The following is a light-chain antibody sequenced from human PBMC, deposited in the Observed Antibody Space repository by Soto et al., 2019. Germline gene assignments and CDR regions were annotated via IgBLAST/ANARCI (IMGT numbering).Light chain of an antibody. J-gene: IGKJ5*01. V-gene: IGKV1-39*01. CDR3: QQSYSTPPT. CDR2: AAS. Sequence: DIPMTLSPSSLSASVGARVTITCRASQSISSYLNWYQQKPGKAPKLLIYAASSLQSGVPSRFSGSGSGTDFTLTISSLQPEDFATYYCQQSYSTPPTFGQGTRLEI. CDR1: QSISSY.